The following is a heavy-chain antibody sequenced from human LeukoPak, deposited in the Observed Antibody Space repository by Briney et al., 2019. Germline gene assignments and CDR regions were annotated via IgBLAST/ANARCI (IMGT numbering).Heavy chain of an antibody. V-gene: IGHV3-23*01. CDR2: ISGSGRGT. Sequence: GGPLRLSCAASGFTFSTFAMSWVRQAPGKGLEWVSAISGSGRGTYYADSVKGRLTISRDNSKNTLYLQMSSLRAEDTAVYYCAKAFSAYENWPPNWFDPWGQGTLVTVSS. D-gene: IGHD5-12*01. CDR3: AKAFSAYENWPPNWFDP. J-gene: IGHJ5*02. CDR1: GFTFSTFA.